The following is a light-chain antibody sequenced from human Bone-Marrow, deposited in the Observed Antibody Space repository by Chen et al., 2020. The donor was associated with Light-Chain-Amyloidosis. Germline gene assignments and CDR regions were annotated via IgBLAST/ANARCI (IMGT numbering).Light chain of an antibody. CDR1: DLPTKY. CDR3: QSTDSRSTYEVI. J-gene: IGLJ2*01. V-gene: IGLV3-25*03. CDR2: RDT. Sequence: SYELTQPPSVSVSPGQTARITCSGDDLPTKYAYWYQQKPGQAPVLMIHRDTERPSGISVRFSSYSSGTTATLTISGVQAEDEADYHYQSTDSRSTYEVIFGGGTKLTVL.